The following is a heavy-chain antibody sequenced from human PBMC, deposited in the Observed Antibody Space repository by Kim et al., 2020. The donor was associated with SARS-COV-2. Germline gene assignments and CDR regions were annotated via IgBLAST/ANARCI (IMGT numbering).Heavy chain of an antibody. CDR1: GGSISSSNW. D-gene: IGHD3-10*01. CDR2: IYHSGST. J-gene: IGHJ6*02. V-gene: IGHV4-4*02. Sequence: SETLSLTCAVSGGSISSSNWWSWVRQPPGKGLEWIGEIYHSGSTNYNPSLKSRVTISVDKSKNQFSLKLSSVTAADTAVYYSARDWDGSYYFSDQENYYYYGMDVWGQGTTVTVSS. CDR3: ARDWDGSYYFSDQENYYYYGMDV.